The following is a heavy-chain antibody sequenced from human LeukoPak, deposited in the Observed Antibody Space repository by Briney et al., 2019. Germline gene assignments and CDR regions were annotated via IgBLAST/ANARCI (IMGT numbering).Heavy chain of an antibody. J-gene: IGHJ3*02. D-gene: IGHD3-10*01. V-gene: IGHV1-46*01. CDR1: GYIFTSYS. CDR2: INPSGGTT. Sequence: ASVKVSCKASGYIFTSYSMHWVRRAPGQGLERMGIINPSGGTTNYAQKFQGRVTMTRDTSTSTVYMDLSSLRSEDTAVYYCARDRVLLWFGELPDAFDIWGQGTMVTVSS. CDR3: ARDRVLLWFGELPDAFDI.